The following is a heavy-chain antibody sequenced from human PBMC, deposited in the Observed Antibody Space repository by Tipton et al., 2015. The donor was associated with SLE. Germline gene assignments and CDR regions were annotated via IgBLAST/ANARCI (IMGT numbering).Heavy chain of an antibody. Sequence: TLSLTCTVSGGSISSSSYYWGWIRQPPGKGLEWIGSIYYSGSTYYNPSLKSRVTISLDTSKNQFSLKLSSVTAADTAVYYCARTLPDSSGLAFDHWGQGTLVTVSS. D-gene: IGHD3-22*01. CDR3: ARTLPDSSGLAFDH. J-gene: IGHJ4*02. V-gene: IGHV4-39*07. CDR2: IYYSGST. CDR1: GGSISSSSYY.